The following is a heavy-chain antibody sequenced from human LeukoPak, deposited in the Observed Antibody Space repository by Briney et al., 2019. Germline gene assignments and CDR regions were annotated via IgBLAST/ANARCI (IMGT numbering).Heavy chain of an antibody. D-gene: IGHD6-19*01. CDR3: AKDMNDGSGSFHYFDY. J-gene: IGHJ4*02. Sequence: GGSLRLSCAASGFTFSTYWMSWVRQAPGKGLEWVAIIKQDGSELYYLDSVKGRFTISRDNAKNSLYLQMNSLRAEDTAVYYCAKDMNDGSGSFHYFDYWGQGTLVTVSS. V-gene: IGHV3-7*01. CDR2: IKQDGSEL. CDR1: GFTFSTYW.